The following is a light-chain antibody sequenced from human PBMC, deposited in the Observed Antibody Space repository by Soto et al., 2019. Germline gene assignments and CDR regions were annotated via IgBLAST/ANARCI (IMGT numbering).Light chain of an antibody. V-gene: IGKV1-5*01. CDR2: DAS. CDR3: QQYETFSGT. CDR1: QSVSGW. Sequence: DINMTQSPYTLSASVGDTVAVTCRASQSVSGWLAWYQQKPGEAPKLLIYDASALPRGVPSRFSGSGSGTKFTLTIASLQPDDFATYYCQQYETFSGTFGPGTKVDIK. J-gene: IGKJ1*01.